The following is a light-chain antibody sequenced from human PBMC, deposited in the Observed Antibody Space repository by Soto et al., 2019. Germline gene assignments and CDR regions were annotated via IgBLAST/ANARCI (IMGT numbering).Light chain of an antibody. V-gene: IGKV3-15*01. CDR2: GAS. CDR3: QQYGGSPWT. J-gene: IGKJ1*01. Sequence: EIVMTQSPATLSVSPGERATLSCWASQSVSSNLAWYQQKPGQAPRLLIYGASTRATDIPARFSGSGSGTEFTLTISSLQSEDFAVYYCQQYGGSPWTFGQGTKVEVK. CDR1: QSVSSN.